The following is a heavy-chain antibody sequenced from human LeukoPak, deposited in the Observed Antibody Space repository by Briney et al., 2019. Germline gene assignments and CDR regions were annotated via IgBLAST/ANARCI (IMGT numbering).Heavy chain of an antibody. V-gene: IGHV4-39*01. J-gene: IGHJ6*02. CDR2: IYYSGST. D-gene: IGHD4-23*01. Sequence: SETLSLACTVSGASISTRSNYWGWIRQPPGKGLECIGNIYYSGSTYYNPSLKSRVTISIDTSKNQFSLKLSSVTAADTAVYYCARHAHPVVTPIHYYGLDVWGQGTTVTVSS. CDR3: ARHAHPVVTPIHYYGLDV. CDR1: GASISTRSNY.